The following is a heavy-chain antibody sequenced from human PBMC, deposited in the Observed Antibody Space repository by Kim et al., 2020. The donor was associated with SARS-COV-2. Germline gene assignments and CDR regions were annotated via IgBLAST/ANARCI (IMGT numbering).Heavy chain of an antibody. V-gene: IGHV6-1*01. Sequence: SQTLSLTCAISGDSVSSNSAAWNWIRQSPSRGLEWLGRTYYRSKWYNDYAVSVKSRITINPDTSKNQFSLQVNSVTPEDTAVYYCARHPFYYDSSAYYFNAFDIWGQGTMVTVSS. D-gene: IGHD3-22*01. CDR1: GDSVSSNSAA. CDR2: TYYRSKWYN. CDR3: ARHPFYYDSSAYYFNAFDI. J-gene: IGHJ3*02.